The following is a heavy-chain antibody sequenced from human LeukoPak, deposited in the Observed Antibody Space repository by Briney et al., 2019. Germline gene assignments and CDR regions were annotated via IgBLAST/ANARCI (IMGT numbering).Heavy chain of an antibody. Sequence: GGSLRLSCAASGFTFSSYAMSWVRQAPGKGLEWVSAISGSGGSTYYADSVKGRFTISRDNSKNTLYLQMNSLRAEDTAVYYCAKDLTEDIVVVPAAPWDAFDIWGQGTMVTVSS. V-gene: IGHV3-23*01. CDR2: ISGSGGST. D-gene: IGHD2-2*01. CDR3: AKDLTEDIVVVPAAPWDAFDI. CDR1: GFTFSSYA. J-gene: IGHJ3*02.